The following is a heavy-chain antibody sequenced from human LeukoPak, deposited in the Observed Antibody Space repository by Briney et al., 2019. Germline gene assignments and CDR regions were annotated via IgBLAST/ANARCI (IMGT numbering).Heavy chain of an antibody. CDR1: GGSINSANYY. Sequence: SETLSLTCTVSGGSINSANYYWGWIRQPPGKGLEWVGSIYYSGSAYYSSSLKSRLTISVDTSKNQFSLKLRSVTAADTAVYYCARDSVGATGDDAFDIWGQGTMATVSS. D-gene: IGHD1-26*01. V-gene: IGHV4-39*07. J-gene: IGHJ3*02. CDR2: IYYSGSA. CDR3: ARDSVGATGDDAFDI.